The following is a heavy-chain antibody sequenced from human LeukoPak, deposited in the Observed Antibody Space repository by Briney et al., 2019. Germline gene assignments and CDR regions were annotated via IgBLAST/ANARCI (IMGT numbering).Heavy chain of an antibody. V-gene: IGHV3-23*01. CDR1: GFTFSNYA. CDR3: TKDQALHYASGILNF. Sequence: PGGSLRLSCVASGFTFSNYAMTWVRQAPGKGLEWVSTISGGGHTYFADSVKGRFTISRDDSKDTLHLQMNSLRAEDTALYYCTKDQALHYASGILNFWGQGTLVTVSS. CDR2: ISGGGHT. J-gene: IGHJ4*02. D-gene: IGHD3-10*01.